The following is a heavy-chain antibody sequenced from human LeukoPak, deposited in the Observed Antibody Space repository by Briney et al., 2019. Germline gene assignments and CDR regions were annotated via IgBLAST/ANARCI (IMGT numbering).Heavy chain of an antibody. CDR1: GGTFSSYA. Sequence: GASVKVSCKASGGTFSSYAISWVRQAPGQGLEWMGGIIPIFGTANYAQKFQGRVTITADESTSTAYMKLSSLRSEDTAVYYCARDSDYYYGSGSYYRGVYWGQGTLVTVSS. CDR3: ARDSDYYYGSGSYYRGVY. CDR2: IIPIFGTA. V-gene: IGHV1-69*13. D-gene: IGHD3-10*01. J-gene: IGHJ4*02.